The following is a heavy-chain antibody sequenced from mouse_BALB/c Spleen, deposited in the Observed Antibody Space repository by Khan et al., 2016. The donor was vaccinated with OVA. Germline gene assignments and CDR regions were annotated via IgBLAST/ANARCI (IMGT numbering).Heavy chain of an antibody. Sequence: QIQLVQSGPELKKPGETVKISCKASGYSFRNFGMNWVKEAPGKGLEWMGWINTYTGEPTYADDFKGRFAFTLETSASTAYMQISNLTNEDTDTSICARPTYFSYTLAYWGQGTSVTVSS. V-gene: IGHV9-3-1*01. CDR1: GYSFRNFG. CDR3: ARPTYFSYTLAY. D-gene: IGHD2-10*01. J-gene: IGHJ4*01. CDR2: INTYTGEP.